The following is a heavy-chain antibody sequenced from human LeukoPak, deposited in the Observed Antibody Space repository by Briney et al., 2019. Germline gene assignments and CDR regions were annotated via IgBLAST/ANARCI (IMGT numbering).Heavy chain of an antibody. J-gene: IGHJ4*02. V-gene: IGHV1-2*02. Sequence: ASVTVSCKASGYTFTRYYMHWVRQAPGQGLEWMGWINPNSGGTNYAQKFQGRVTITRHTSISIAYMELSRLRSDDTAVYYCARASHYYDSSGYYDWGQGTLVTVSS. CDR3: ARASHYYDSSGYYD. D-gene: IGHD3-22*01. CDR2: INPNSGGT. CDR1: GYTFTRYY.